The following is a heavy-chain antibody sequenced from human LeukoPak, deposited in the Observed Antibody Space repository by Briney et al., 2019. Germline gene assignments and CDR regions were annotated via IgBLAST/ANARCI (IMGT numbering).Heavy chain of an antibody. CDR2: ISSSSSYT. V-gene: IGHV3-21*01. CDR1: GFIFSGYN. CDR3: ARDRDGYKQGAFDI. D-gene: IGHD5-24*01. J-gene: IGHJ3*02. Sequence: GGSLRLSCAASGFIFSGYNMNWVRQAPGKGLEWVSSISSSSSYTYYADSVKGRFTISKDNAKNSLYLQMNSLRAEDTAVYYCARDRDGYKQGAFDIWGQGTMVTVSS.